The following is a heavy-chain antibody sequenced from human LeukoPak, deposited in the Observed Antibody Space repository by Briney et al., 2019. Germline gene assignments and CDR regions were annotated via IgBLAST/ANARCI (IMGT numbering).Heavy chain of an antibody. Sequence: SQTLSLTCTVSGGSISSGDYYWRWIRQPPGKGLEWIGYIYYSGSTYYNPSLKSRVTISVDTSKNQFSLKLSSVTAADTAVYYCARVQGWFGELLHYYFDYWGQGTLVTVSS. CDR2: IYYSGST. CDR3: ARVQGWFGELLHYYFDY. D-gene: IGHD3-10*01. V-gene: IGHV4-30-4*01. CDR1: GGSISSGDYY. J-gene: IGHJ4*02.